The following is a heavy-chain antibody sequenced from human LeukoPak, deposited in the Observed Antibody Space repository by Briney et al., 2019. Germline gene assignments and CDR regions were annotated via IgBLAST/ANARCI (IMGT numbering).Heavy chain of an antibody. Sequence: RSSETLSLTCTVSGGSISSGDYYWSWIRQPPGKGLEWIGEINHSGSTNYNPSLKSRVTISVDTSKNQFSLKLSSVTAADTAVYYCARALGYCSSTSCHGRFSTTPRAFDYWGQGTLVTVSS. CDR3: ARALGYCSSTSCHGRFSTTPRAFDY. CDR2: INHSGST. V-gene: IGHV4-39*07. CDR1: GGSISSGDYY. J-gene: IGHJ4*02. D-gene: IGHD2-2*01.